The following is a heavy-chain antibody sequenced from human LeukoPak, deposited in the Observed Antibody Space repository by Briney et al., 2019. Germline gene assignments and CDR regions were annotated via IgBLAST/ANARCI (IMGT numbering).Heavy chain of an antibody. CDR2: ITPSSSYI. CDR1: GFTFSSYE. V-gene: IGHV3-21*01. D-gene: IGHD6-13*01. Sequence: PAGSLRLSCVASGFTFSSYEMNWVRQAPGKGLEWVSSITPSSSYIFSGDSVKGRFTISRDNAKNSLYLQMNSLRAEDTAVYYCARMVLGAAGSVDFDCWGQGTLVTVSS. J-gene: IGHJ4*02. CDR3: ARMVLGAAGSVDFDC.